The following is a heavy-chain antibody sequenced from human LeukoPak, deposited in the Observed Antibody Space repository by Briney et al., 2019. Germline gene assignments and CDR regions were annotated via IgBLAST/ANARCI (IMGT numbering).Heavy chain of an antibody. CDR3: ARDRVVGATTTSFDY. V-gene: IGHV4-59*12. Sequence: PSETLSLTCTVSGGSISSYYWSWIRQPPGKGLEWIGYIYHSGSTYYNPSLKSRVTMSVDTSKNQFSLKLSSVTAADTAVYYCARDRVVGATTTSFDYWGQGTLVTVSS. J-gene: IGHJ4*02. D-gene: IGHD1-26*01. CDR2: IYHSGST. CDR1: GGSISSYY.